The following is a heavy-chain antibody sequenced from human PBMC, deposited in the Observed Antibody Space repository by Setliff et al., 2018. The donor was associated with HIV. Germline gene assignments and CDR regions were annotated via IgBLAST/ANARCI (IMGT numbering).Heavy chain of an antibody. D-gene: IGHD3-10*01. CDR1: GGSFSGYY. CDR2: INHSGST. Sequence: SETLSLTCAVYGGSFSGYYWSWIRQPPGKGLEWIGEINHSGSTNYNPSLKSRVTISVDTSKNQFSLKLSSVTAADTAVYYCASAYGSGSYPGDWGQGTLVTVSS. V-gene: IGHV4-34*01. J-gene: IGHJ4*02. CDR3: ASAYGSGSYPGD.